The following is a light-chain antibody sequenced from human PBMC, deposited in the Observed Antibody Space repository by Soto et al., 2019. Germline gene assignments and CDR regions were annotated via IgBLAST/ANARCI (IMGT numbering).Light chain of an antibody. CDR2: AAS. CDR3: QQSYNNPT. V-gene: IGKV1-39*01. CDR1: QNINSY. Sequence: DTQMTQSPTSRSASLGDRVAITCRDSQNINSYLNWYQHKPGKAPNLLIYAASSLQSGVPSRFSGSGSGTHFTLTISSLQPEDSAIYYCQQSYNNPTFGQGTRLEIK. J-gene: IGKJ5*01.